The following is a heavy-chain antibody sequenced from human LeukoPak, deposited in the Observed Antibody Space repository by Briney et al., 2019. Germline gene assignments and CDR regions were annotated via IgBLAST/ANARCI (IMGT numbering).Heavy chain of an antibody. CDR3: AWGGPYDAFDI. V-gene: IGHV4-59*01. CDR1: GGSISSYY. J-gene: IGHJ3*02. Sequence: SETLSLTCTVSGGSISSYYWSWIRQPPGKGLEWIGYIYYSGSTNYNPSLKSRVTISVDTSRNQFSLKLSSVTAADTAVYYCAWGGPYDAFDIWGQGTMVTVSS. D-gene: IGHD3-16*01. CDR2: IYYSGST.